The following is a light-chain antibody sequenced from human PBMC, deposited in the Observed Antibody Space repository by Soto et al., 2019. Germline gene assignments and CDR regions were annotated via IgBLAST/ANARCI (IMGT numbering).Light chain of an antibody. V-gene: IGKV1-5*03. CDR2: KAS. Sequence: DIQMTQSPSTLSASVGARVTITCRASQSISRWLAWYQQTPWKPPNLLIYKASTLESGVPSMFSGSGSGAEFTLTISSLPPEEFATYYCQQYSGYQYTFGQGTKLDI. J-gene: IGKJ2*01. CDR1: QSISRW. CDR3: QQYSGYQYT.